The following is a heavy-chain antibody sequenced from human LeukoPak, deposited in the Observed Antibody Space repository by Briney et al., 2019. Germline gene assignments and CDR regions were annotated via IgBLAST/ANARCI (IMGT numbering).Heavy chain of an antibody. D-gene: IGHD3-16*01. V-gene: IGHV3-21*04. Sequence: GGSLRPSCAASGFTFSSYSMNWVRQAPGKGLEWVSSISSSSSYINYADSVKGRFTISRDNFKNTLYLQMHSLRAEDTAVFYCARDRDDYVWGSYLGAFDVWGHGTTVTVSS. CDR1: GFTFSSYS. CDR3: ARDRDDYVWGSYLGAFDV. J-gene: IGHJ3*01. CDR2: ISSSSSYI.